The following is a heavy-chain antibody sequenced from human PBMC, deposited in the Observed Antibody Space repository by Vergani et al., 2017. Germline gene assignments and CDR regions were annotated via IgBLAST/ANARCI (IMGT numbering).Heavy chain of an antibody. CDR2: IYSGGST. V-gene: IGHV3-66*02. J-gene: IGHJ6*02. D-gene: IGHD1-26*01. CDR3: ARGLWELDLPLDV. Sequence: EVQLVESGGGLVQPGGSLRLSCAASGFTVSSNYMSWVRQAPGKGLEWVSVIYSGGSTYYADSVKGRFTISRDNSKNTLYLQMNRLRAEDTAVYCCARGLWELDLPLDVWGQGSTVTVSS. CDR1: GFTVSSNY.